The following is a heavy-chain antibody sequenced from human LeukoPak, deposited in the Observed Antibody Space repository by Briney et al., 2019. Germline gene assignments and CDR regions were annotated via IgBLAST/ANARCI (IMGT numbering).Heavy chain of an antibody. CDR1: GFTFSSYS. J-gene: IGHJ4*02. CDR2: ISSSSSYI. Sequence: GGSLRLSCAASGFTFSSYSMNWVRQAPGKGLEWVSSISSSSSYIYYADSVKGRFTISRDNAKNSLYLQMNSLRAEDTAVYYCASGSRSWAYYFDYWGQGTLVTVSS. CDR3: ASGSRSWAYYFDY. D-gene: IGHD6-13*01. V-gene: IGHV3-21*01.